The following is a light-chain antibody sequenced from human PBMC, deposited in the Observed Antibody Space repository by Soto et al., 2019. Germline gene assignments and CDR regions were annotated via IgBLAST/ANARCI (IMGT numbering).Light chain of an antibody. CDR2: SNN. CDR1: SSNIGSNT. V-gene: IGLV1-44*01. Sequence: QSVLTQPPSASGTPAQRATISCSGSSSNIGSNTVNWYQQLPGTAPKLLIYSNNQRPSGVPDRFSGSKSGTSASLAISGLQSEDEADYYCAAWDDSLNGYVFGTGTKV. CDR3: AAWDDSLNGYV. J-gene: IGLJ1*01.